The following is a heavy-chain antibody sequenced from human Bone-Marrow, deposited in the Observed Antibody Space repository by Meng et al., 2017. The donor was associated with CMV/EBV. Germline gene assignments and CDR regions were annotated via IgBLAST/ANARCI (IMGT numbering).Heavy chain of an antibody. Sequence: GGSLRLSCAASGFTFSDSGMNWVRQAPGKGLEWVSVISFDGSNIHYADSVKGRFTISRDNSKKTLYLQMNSLRGEDTAVYYCATGSEWGSLCDYWGRGAQVTVSS. CDR3: ATGSEWGSLCDY. V-gene: IGHV3-30*03. J-gene: IGHJ4*02. CDR1: GFTFSDSG. CDR2: ISFDGSNI. D-gene: IGHD1-26*01.